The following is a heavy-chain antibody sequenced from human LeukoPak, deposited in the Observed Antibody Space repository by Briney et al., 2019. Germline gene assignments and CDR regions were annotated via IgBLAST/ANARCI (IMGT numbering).Heavy chain of an antibody. J-gene: IGHJ6*02. Sequence: KPSETLSLTCAVYGGSFSGYYWSWTRQPPGKGLEWIGEINHSGSTNYNPSLKSRVTISVDTSKNQFSLKLSSVTAADTAVYYCARGLKRYYYGSGSYYYYGMDVWGQGTTVTVSS. D-gene: IGHD3-10*01. CDR2: INHSGST. V-gene: IGHV4-34*01. CDR1: GGSFSGYY. CDR3: ARGLKRYYYGSGSYYYYGMDV.